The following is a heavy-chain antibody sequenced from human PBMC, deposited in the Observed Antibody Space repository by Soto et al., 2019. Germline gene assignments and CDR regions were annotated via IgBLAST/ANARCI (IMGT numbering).Heavy chain of an antibody. D-gene: IGHD3-10*01. J-gene: IGHJ4*02. CDR2: IYPGDSET. CDR1: GYTFTSNW. V-gene: IGHV5-51*01. CDR3: ARAPGGHLIPFDS. Sequence: GESLKISCKGSGYTFTSNWIGWVLQMPGKGLEWMGIIYPGDSETRYSPSFQGQVTISADKSINTASLQWSSLTAADTAIYYCARAPGGHLIPFDSWGEATLVSVS.